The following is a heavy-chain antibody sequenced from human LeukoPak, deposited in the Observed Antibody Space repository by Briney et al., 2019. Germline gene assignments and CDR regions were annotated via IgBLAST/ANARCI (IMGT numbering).Heavy chain of an antibody. CDR2: IGSSSRTI. D-gene: IGHD3-16*01. J-gene: IGHJ5*02. CDR1: GFTFSSYS. V-gene: IGHV3-48*01. Sequence: GGSLRLSCAASGFTFSSYSMNWVRQAPGKGLEWVSYIGSSSRTIIYADSVKGRFTISRDNSKNTLYLQMNSLRAEDTAVYYCARSTIKLSAGGWFDPWGQGTLVTVSS. CDR3: ARSTIKLSAGGWFDP.